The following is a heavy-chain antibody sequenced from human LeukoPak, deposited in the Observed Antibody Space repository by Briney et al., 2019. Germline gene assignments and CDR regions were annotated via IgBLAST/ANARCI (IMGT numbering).Heavy chain of an antibody. J-gene: IGHJ4*02. D-gene: IGHD4-17*01. V-gene: IGHV4-59*01. Sequence: NPSETLSLTCTVSGGSISSYYWSWIRQPPGKGLEWIGYIYYSGSTNYNPSLKSRVTISVDTSKNQFSLKLSSVTAADTAVYYCARFYGDSYYFDYWGQGTLVTVSS. CDR1: GGSISSYY. CDR2: IYYSGST. CDR3: ARFYGDSYYFDY.